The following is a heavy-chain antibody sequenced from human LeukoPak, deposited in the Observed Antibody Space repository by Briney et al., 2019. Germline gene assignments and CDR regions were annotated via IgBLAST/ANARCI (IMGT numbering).Heavy chain of an antibody. J-gene: IGHJ5*02. CDR3: ARDLLEYSSSSGWLDP. CDR2: ISYNGSNK. Sequence: PGRSLRLSCAASGFTFSSYAMHWVRQAPGKGLEWVAVISYNGSNKYYADSVKGRFTISRDNSKNTLYLQMSSLSAEDTAVYHCARDLLEYSSSSGWLDPWGQGTLVTVSS. D-gene: IGHD6-6*01. V-gene: IGHV3-30*15. CDR1: GFTFSSYA.